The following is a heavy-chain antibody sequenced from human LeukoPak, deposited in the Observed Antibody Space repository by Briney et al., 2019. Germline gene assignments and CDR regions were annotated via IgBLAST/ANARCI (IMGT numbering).Heavy chain of an antibody. V-gene: IGHV4-59*11. Sequence: SETLSPTCTVPGGSISSHYWTWIRQPPGKGLEWIGNIYFSGYTNNNPSLKSRVTISVDTSKNQVSLKMSTVTAADTAVYYCARGARSLDYWGQGTLVTVSS. CDR1: GGSISSHY. CDR2: IYFSGYT. J-gene: IGHJ4*02. CDR3: ARGARSLDY. D-gene: IGHD3-16*01.